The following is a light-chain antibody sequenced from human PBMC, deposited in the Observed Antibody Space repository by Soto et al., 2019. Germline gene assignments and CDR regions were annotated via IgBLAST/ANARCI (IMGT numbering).Light chain of an antibody. Sequence: QSVLTQPPSASGTPGQTVTLSCSGSSSNIGSNTVNWYQQLPGTAPKLLIYNNNERPSGVPDRFSGSKSGTSASLAISGLQSEDEADYYCAVWDDNLNGRVFGGGTKLTVL. CDR1: SSNIGSNT. CDR3: AVWDDNLNGRV. J-gene: IGLJ2*01. CDR2: NNN. V-gene: IGLV1-44*01.